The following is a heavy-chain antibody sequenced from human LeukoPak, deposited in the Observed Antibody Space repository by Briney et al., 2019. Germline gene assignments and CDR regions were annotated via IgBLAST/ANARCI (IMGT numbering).Heavy chain of an antibody. CDR2: IRYDGINK. J-gene: IGHJ4*02. Sequence: PGGSLRLSCAASGFTFSNHDMHWVRQAPGKGLEWVTFIRYDGINKYYADSVKGRFTISRDNSKNTLYLQMNSLRTEDTAVYYCAKDLGYDYWGQGTLVTVPS. D-gene: IGHD3-22*01. CDR1: GFTFSNHD. CDR3: AKDLGYDY. V-gene: IGHV3-30*02.